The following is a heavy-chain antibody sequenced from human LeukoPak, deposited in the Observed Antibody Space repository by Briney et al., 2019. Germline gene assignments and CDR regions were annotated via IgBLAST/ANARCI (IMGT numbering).Heavy chain of an antibody. CDR2: IYYSGST. J-gene: IGHJ4*02. CDR1: GGSISSYY. Sequence: SETLSLTCTVSGGSISSYYWSWIRQPPGKGLEWIGYIYYSGSTNYNPSLKSRVTISVDTSKNQFSLKLSSVTAADTAVYYCARHTHSRRGYSGYDFGFDYWGQGTLVTVSS. CDR3: ARHTHSRRGYSGYDFGFDY. D-gene: IGHD5-12*01. V-gene: IGHV4-59*08.